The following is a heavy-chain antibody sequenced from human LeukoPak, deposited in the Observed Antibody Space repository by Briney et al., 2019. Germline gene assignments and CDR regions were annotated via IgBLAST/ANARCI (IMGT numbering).Heavy chain of an antibody. CDR3: ARDRSSSSGRYYYYYMDV. D-gene: IGHD6-6*01. V-gene: IGHV4-39*02. CDR2: IYYSGST. CDR1: GGSISSSSYY. Sequence: SETLSLTCTVSGGSISSSSYYWGWIRQPPGKGLEWIGSIYYSGSTYYNPSLKSRVTISVDTSKNQFSLKLSSVTAADTAVYYCARDRSSSSGRYYYYYMDVWGKGTTVTVSS. J-gene: IGHJ6*03.